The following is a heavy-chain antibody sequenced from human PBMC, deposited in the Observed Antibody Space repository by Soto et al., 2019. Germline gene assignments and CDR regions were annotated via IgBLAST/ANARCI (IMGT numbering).Heavy chain of an antibody. D-gene: IGHD6-13*01. V-gene: IGHV4-4*02. CDR1: GDSISSNNW. CDR3: ARDITGYSDY. CDR2: IYHSGST. Sequence: PSETLSLTCAVSGDSISSNNWWSWVRQPPGKGLEWIGEIYHSGSTNYNPSLKSRLTISVDKSKNQFSLKLSSVTAADTAVYFCARDITGYSDYWGQGTLVTVSS. J-gene: IGHJ4*02.